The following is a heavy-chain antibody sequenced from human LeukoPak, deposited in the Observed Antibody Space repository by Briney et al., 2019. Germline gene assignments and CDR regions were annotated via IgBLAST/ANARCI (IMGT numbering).Heavy chain of an antibody. CDR3: ARLQGQWLLHDY. CDR2: IYYSGNT. J-gene: IGHJ4*02. V-gene: IGHV4-59*01. CDR1: GGSLSSYY. D-gene: IGHD6-19*01. Sequence: SETLSLTCTVSGGSLSSYYWSWIRQPPGKGLEWIGYIYYSGNTNYNPSLKSRVTISVDTSRSQFSLKVTSVTAADTAVYYCARLQGQWLLHDYWGQGTLVTVSS.